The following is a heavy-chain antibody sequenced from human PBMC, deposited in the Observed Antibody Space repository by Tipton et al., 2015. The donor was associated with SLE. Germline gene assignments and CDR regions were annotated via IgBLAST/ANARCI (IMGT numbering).Heavy chain of an antibody. Sequence: SLRLSCAASGFIFSSYSMNWVRQAPGKGLEWVSSISSSSSYIYYADSVKGRFTIFRDNAKNSLYLQMNSLRAEDTAVYHCARGMGDFNDAFDIWGQGTMVTVSS. CDR2: ISSSSSYI. J-gene: IGHJ3*02. CDR3: ARGMGDFNDAFDI. CDR1: GFIFSSYS. V-gene: IGHV3-21*01. D-gene: IGHD1-26*01.